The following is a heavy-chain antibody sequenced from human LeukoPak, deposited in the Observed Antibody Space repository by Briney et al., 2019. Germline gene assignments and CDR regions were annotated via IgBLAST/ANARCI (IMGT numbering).Heavy chain of an antibody. V-gene: IGHV4-4*07. CDR2: IYTSGST. CDR3: ARARLRLGELSRAFDI. D-gene: IGHD3-16*02. CDR1: GGSISSYY. Sequence: PSETLSLTCTVSGGSISSYYWSWIRQPAGKGLEWIGRIYTSGSTNYNPSLKSRVTMSVDTSKNQFSLKLSSVTAADTAVYYCARARLRLGELSRAFDIWGQGTMVTVSS. J-gene: IGHJ3*02.